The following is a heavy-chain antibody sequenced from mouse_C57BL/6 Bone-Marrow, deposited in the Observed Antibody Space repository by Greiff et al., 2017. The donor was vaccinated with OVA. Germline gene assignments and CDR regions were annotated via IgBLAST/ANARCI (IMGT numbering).Heavy chain of an antibody. CDR2: IDPANGNT. Sequence: LVESVAELVRPGASVKLSCTASGFNIKNTYMHWVKQRPEQGLEWIGRIDPANGNTKYAPKFQGKATITADTSSNTAYLQLSSLTSEDTAIYYCARGLYDGYPYYFDYWGQGTTLTVSS. CDR1: GFNIKNTY. D-gene: IGHD2-3*01. J-gene: IGHJ2*01. CDR3: ARGLYDGYPYYFDY. V-gene: IGHV14-3*01.